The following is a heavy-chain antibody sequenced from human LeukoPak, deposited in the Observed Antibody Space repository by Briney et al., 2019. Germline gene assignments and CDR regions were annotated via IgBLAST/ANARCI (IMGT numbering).Heavy chain of an antibody. CDR2: IYHSGAT. V-gene: IGHV4-4*02. J-gene: IGHJ4*02. CDR3: ARNGGNSDFDY. Sequence: PSETLSLTCAVSGGSTSSSSSNCWTWVRQPPGKGLEWIGEIYHSGATNYNPSLKSRVTMLLDKSKNQFSLNLNSVTAADTAVYYCARNGGNSDFDYWGQGTLVTVSS. CDR1: GGSTSSSSSNC. D-gene: IGHD4-23*01.